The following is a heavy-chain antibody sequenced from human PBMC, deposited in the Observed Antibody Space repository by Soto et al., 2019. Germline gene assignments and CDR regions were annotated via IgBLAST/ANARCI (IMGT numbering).Heavy chain of an antibody. J-gene: IGHJ4*02. CDR3: AKRAYCSSTTCYHCFDY. Sequence: PVGSLRLSCAASGFTFSTYDMSWVRQAPGKGLEWVSLFSSTGGSTFYADSVKGRFTISRDDSKNTLYLQMNSLRAEDTAVYYCAKRAYCSSTTCYHCFDYWGQGTLVTVSS. CDR1: GFTFSTYD. V-gene: IGHV3-23*01. CDR2: FSSTGGST. D-gene: IGHD2-2*01.